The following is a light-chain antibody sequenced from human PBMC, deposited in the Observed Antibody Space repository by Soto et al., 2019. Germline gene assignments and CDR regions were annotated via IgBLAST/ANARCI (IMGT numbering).Light chain of an antibody. CDR1: SSDVGGYNY. J-gene: IGLJ1*01. CDR3: SSYTSSSTPYV. V-gene: IGLV2-14*01. Sequence: QSALTQPASVSGSPGQSITISCTGTSSDVGGYNYVSWYQQHPGKAPKLMIYEVSNRPSGVSNRFSGSKYGNTASLTISGLQAEDEADYYYSSYTSSSTPYVFGTGTKVTVL. CDR2: EVS.